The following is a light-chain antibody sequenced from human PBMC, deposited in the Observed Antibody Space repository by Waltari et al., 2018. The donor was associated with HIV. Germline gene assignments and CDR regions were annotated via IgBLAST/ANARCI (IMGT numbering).Light chain of an antibody. J-gene: IGLJ3*02. CDR2: DVS. V-gene: IGLV2-14*03. CDR1: SSDVGGYDY. CDR3: SSYTSSSALEVV. Sequence: QSALTQPASVSGSLGQSITIPCTGTSSDVGGYDYVSWYQHHPGRAPKLLIYDVSNRPSGVSNRFSGSKSGNTASLTISGLQAEDEADYHCSSYTSSSALEVVFGGGTTLTVL.